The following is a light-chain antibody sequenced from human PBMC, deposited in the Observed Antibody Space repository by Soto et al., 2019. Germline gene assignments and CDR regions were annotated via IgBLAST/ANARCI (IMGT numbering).Light chain of an antibody. Sequence: DIPLTQSPSFLSASVGARVTITCRASQGISTYLAWYQQKPGKAPKLLIYVASSLQSGVPSRFSGSRSGTEFTLTINSLQPEDFATYYCQQFNSYPLTFGGGTKVEI. CDR1: QGISTY. J-gene: IGKJ4*01. V-gene: IGKV1-9*01. CDR3: QQFNSYPLT. CDR2: VAS.